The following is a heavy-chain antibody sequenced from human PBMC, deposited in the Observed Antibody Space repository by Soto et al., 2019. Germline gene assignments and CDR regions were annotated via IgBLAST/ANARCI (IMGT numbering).Heavy chain of an antibody. CDR2: IWYDGSNK. J-gene: IGHJ3*02. D-gene: IGHD6-19*01. V-gene: IGHV3-33*01. CDR3: VRDPSIAVAGPDAFDI. CDR1: GFTFSSYG. Sequence: PGGSLRLSCAASGFTFSSYGMHWVRQAPGKGLEWVAVIWYDGSNKYYADSVKGRFTISRDNSKNTLYLQMNSLRAEDTAVYYCVRDPSIAVAGPDAFDIWGQGTMVTVSS.